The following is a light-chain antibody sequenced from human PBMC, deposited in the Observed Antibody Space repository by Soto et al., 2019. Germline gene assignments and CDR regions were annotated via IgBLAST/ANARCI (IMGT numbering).Light chain of an antibody. Sequence: EIVLTQSPATLSLSPGEGATLSCRASQSVGRFFAWYQQKPGQAPRLLIYDASNRATGIPARFGGSGSGTDFTLTISSLEPEDFALYYCQQRSSWPRTFGRGTKVEIK. CDR2: DAS. CDR1: QSVGRF. J-gene: IGKJ1*01. V-gene: IGKV3-11*01. CDR3: QQRSSWPRT.